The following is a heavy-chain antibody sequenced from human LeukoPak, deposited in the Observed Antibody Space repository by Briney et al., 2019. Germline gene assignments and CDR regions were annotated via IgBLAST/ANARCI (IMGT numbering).Heavy chain of an antibody. D-gene: IGHD5-18*01. V-gene: IGHV4-34*01. J-gene: IGHJ4*02. CDR2: INHSGST. CDR1: GGSFSGYY. CDR3: ARQQIYVDSGLVDYFDY. Sequence: PSETLSLTCAVYGGSFSGYYWSWIRQPPGKGLEWIGEINHSGSTNYNPSLKSRVTISVDTSKNQFSLKLSSVTAADTAVYYCARQQIYVDSGLVDYFDYWGQGILVTVSS.